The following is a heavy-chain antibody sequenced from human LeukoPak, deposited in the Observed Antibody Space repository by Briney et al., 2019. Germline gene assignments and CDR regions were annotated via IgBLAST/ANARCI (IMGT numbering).Heavy chain of an antibody. V-gene: IGHV3-15*01. CDR3: TTDPPGGSDF. CDR1: GGSFSGYY. Sequence: ETLSLTCAVYGGSFSGYYWSWVRQAPGKGLEWVGRIKTKSEGGTTDYSAPAKGRFTISRDDSKSTLFLQMNSLKTEDTAVYYCTTDPPGGSDFWGQGTLVTVSS. J-gene: IGHJ4*02. D-gene: IGHD3/OR15-3a*01. CDR2: IKTKSEGGTT.